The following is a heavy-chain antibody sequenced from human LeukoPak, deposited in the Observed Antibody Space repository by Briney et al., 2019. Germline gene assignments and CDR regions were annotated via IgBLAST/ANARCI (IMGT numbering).Heavy chain of an antibody. D-gene: IGHD1-26*01. CDR3: ARGLVGATNFDY. Sequence: ASVKVACKASGYTFTSYGISWVRQAPGQGLEWMGWISAYNGNTNYAQKLQGRVSMTTDTSTSTAYMELTSLRSDDTAVYYCARGLVGATNFDYWGQGTLVTVSS. V-gene: IGHV1-18*01. CDR1: GYTFTSYG. J-gene: IGHJ4*02. CDR2: ISAYNGNT.